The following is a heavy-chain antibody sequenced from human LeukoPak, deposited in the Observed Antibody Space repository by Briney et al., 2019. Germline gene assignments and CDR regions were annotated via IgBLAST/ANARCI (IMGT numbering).Heavy chain of an antibody. CDR2: ISTSSDII. V-gene: IGHV3-48*03. Sequence: GGSLRLSCAASGFTFNNYEMNWVRQAPGKGLEWVSHISTSSDIIYYADSVKGRFTISRDNAKNSLYLQMNSLRDEDTAVYYCARDRSGGYVSYFDYWGQGSLVTVSA. CDR1: GFTFNNYE. CDR3: ARDRSGGYVSYFDY. J-gene: IGHJ4*02. D-gene: IGHD3-22*01.